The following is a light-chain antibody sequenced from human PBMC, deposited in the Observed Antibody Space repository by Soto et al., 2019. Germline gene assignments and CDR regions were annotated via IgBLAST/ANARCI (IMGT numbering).Light chain of an antibody. J-gene: IGLJ1*01. CDR3: CSYAGGGTFV. CDR1: SGDVGGYYY. CDR2: EVS. V-gene: IGLV2-14*01. Sequence: QSVLTQPASVSGSPGQSITISCTGTSGDVGGYYYVSWYQQLPGKAPKLMISEVSNRPSGVSNRFSGSKSGNTASLTISGLQAEDEADYYCCSYAGGGTFVFGTGTKVTFL.